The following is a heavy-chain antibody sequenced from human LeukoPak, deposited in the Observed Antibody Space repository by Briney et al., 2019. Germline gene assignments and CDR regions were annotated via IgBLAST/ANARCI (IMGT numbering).Heavy chain of an antibody. D-gene: IGHD2-15*01. Sequence: PSETLSLTCTVSGGSISSSSYYWGWIRQPPGKGQEWIGSIYYSGSTYYTPSLKSRVTISVDTSKNQFSLKLSSVTAADTAVYYCARYGYCSGGSCPYYWGQGTLVTVSS. J-gene: IGHJ4*02. CDR1: GGSISSSSYY. CDR3: ARYGYCSGGSCPYY. CDR2: IYYSGST. V-gene: IGHV4-39*01.